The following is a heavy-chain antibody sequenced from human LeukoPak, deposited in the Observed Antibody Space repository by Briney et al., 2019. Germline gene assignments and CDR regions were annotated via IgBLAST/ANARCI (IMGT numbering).Heavy chain of an antibody. CDR1: GYTFTSYA. J-gene: IGHJ4*02. Sequence: ASVKVSCKASGYTFTSYAMNWVRRAPGQGLEWMGWINTNTGNPTYAQGFTGRFVFSLDTSVSTAYLQISSLKAEDTAVYYRARGWPPTADTGDFCDYWGQGTLVTVSS. D-gene: IGHD3-3*01. CDR2: INTNTGNP. V-gene: IGHV7-4-1*02. CDR3: ARGWPPTADTGDFCDY.